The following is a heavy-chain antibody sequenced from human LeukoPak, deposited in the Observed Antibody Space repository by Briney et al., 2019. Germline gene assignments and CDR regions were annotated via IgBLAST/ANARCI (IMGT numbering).Heavy chain of an antibody. Sequence: PGRSLRLSCAVSGFSVRNYVIHWVRQAPGKGPEWVALIRFDENDIYYADFVRGRFTISRDNSKNTVYLQMNSLQVEDTAVYYCAKESSAFDIWGQGARVTVSS. CDR3: AKESSAFDI. CDR2: IRFDENDI. D-gene: IGHD6-6*01. J-gene: IGHJ3*02. CDR1: GFSVRNYV. V-gene: IGHV3-33*03.